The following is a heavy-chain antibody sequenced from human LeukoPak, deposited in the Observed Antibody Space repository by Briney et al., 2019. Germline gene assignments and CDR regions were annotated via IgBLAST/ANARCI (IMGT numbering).Heavy chain of an antibody. Sequence: GGSLRLSCVVSVFTVYNNCMNWVRGAPGKGVEWVSLIYSAGSTYYADSVKGRFIISRDNSKNTLYLQMNSLRAEDTAVYYCARGPDNYASGSSTWFEYWGQGTLVTVSS. D-gene: IGHD3-10*01. CDR3: ARGPDNYASGSSTWFEY. V-gene: IGHV3-53*01. J-gene: IGHJ4*02. CDR2: IYSAGST. CDR1: VFTVYNNC.